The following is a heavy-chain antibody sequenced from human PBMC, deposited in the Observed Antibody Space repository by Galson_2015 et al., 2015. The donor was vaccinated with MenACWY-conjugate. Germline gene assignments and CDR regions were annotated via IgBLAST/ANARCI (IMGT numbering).Heavy chain of an antibody. CDR2: INSDGSST. CDR3: ARGTSSSWYLLPDYYYYYGMDV. V-gene: IGHV3-74*01. Sequence: SLRLSCAASGFTFSSYWMHWVRHAPGKGLVWVSRINSDGSSTSYADSVKGRFTISRDNAKNTLYLQMNSLRAEDTAVYYCARGTSSSWYLLPDYYYYYGMDVWGQGTTVTVSS. CDR1: GFTFSSYW. J-gene: IGHJ6*02. D-gene: IGHD6-13*01.